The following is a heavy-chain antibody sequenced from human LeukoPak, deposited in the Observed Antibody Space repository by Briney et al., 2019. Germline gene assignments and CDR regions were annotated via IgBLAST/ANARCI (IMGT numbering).Heavy chain of an antibody. J-gene: IGHJ4*02. Sequence: GRSLRLSCVVSALTFSASDMHWVRQASGKGLEWVGRVQTKPNNYATAYAASLKGRFTISRDDSINTAYLQMNSLRAEDTAVYYCTTYRSGHYWGPGTLVTVSS. CDR3: TTYRSGHY. CDR1: ALTFSASD. CDR2: VQTKPNNYAT. D-gene: IGHD5-18*01. V-gene: IGHV3-73*01.